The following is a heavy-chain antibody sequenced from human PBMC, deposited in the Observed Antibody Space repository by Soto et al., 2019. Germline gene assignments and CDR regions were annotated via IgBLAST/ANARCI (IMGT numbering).Heavy chain of an antibody. V-gene: IGHV4-31*03. CDR1: GGSFSSGGYY. Sequence: QVQLQESGPGLVKPSQTLSLTCTVSGGSFSSGGYYWIWIRQHPGKGLEWIGYIYYIGCTYSNPSLKSRVTISLDPSKNQFSLKVSSVTAGDTAVYYCARSVFPWGQGTLVTVSS. CDR3: ARSVFP. J-gene: IGHJ5*02. CDR2: IYYIGCT.